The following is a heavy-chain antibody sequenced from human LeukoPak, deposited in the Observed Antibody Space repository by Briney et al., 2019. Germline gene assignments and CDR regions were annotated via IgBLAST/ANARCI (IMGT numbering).Heavy chain of an antibody. V-gene: IGHV4-39*01. CDR3: ARGSPYHH. Sequence: PSETLSLTCSVSGGSISSDSYYWGWIRQPPGKGLEYIGSMSYIGSTFYNPSLRSRVTISVDTSKNQFSLKLSSVTAADTAVYYCARGSPYHHWGQGTLVTVSS. CDR2: MSYIGST. J-gene: IGHJ4*02. CDR1: GGSISSDSYY. D-gene: IGHD2-2*01.